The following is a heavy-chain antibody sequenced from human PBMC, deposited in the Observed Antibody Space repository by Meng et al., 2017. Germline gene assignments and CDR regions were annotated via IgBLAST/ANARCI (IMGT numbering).Heavy chain of an antibody. V-gene: IGHV3-23*01. J-gene: IGHJ6*02. CDR2: ISGSGGST. CDR3: AKDYLSFTAAYGMDV. D-gene: IGHD3-16*02. CDR1: GFTFSSYA. Sequence: GSLRLSCAASGFTFSSYAMSWVRQAPGKGLEWVSAISGSGGSTYYADSVKGRFTISRDNSKNTLYLQMNSLRAEDTAVYYCAKDYLSFTAAYGMDVWGQGTTVTVSS.